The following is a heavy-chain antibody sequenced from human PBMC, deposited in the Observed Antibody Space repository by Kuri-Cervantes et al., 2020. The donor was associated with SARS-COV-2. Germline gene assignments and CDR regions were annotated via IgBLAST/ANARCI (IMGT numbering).Heavy chain of an antibody. CDR2: ITGSADGGNT. CDR1: GFSFSPYG. D-gene: IGHD3-3*01. CDR3: ANHYDGTYPI. V-gene: IGHV3-23*01. J-gene: IGHJ4*02. Sequence: GGSLRLSCVASGFSFSPYGMSWVRQAPGKGLEWVSSITGSADGGNTYHAESVKGRFTISRENSKSTLFLQMSSLRAEDTAMYYCANHYDGTYPIWGRGTLVTVSS.